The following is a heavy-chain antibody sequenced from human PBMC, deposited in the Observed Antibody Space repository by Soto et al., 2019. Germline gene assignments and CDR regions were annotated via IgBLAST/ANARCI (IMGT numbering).Heavy chain of an antibody. D-gene: IGHD6-13*01. CDR1: GGSISSYY. V-gene: IGHV4-59*01. Sequence: SETLSLTCTVSGGSISSYYWSWIRQPPGKGLEWIGYIYYSGSTNYNPSLKSRVTISVDTSKNRFSLKLSSVTAADTAVYYCEIQTPSSSWYYYYYYGMDVWGQGTTVTVSS. CDR3: EIQTPSSSWYYYYYYGMDV. CDR2: IYYSGST. J-gene: IGHJ6*02.